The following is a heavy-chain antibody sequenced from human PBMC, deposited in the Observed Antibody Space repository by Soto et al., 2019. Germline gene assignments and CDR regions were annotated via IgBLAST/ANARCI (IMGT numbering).Heavy chain of an antibody. CDR2: IYYSGST. Sequence: PSETLSLTCTVSGGSISSSSYYWGWIRQPPGKGLEWIGSIYYSGSTYYNPSLKSRVTISVDTSKNQFSLKLSSVTAADTAVYYCARSGFNWNGPPYFDYWGQGTLVTVSS. CDR3: ARSGFNWNGPPYFDY. D-gene: IGHD1-20*01. CDR1: GGSISSSSYY. J-gene: IGHJ4*02. V-gene: IGHV4-39*01.